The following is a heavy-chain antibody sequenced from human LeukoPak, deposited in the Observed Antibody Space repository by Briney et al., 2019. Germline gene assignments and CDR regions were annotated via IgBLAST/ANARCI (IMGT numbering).Heavy chain of an antibody. Sequence: PSETLSLTCTVSGGSISSYYWSWIRQPAGKGLEWIGRIYTSGSTNYNPSLKSRVTMSVDTSKNQFSLKLSSVTAADTAVYYCVRSGACGGDCYHNWFDPWGQGTLVTVSS. CDR2: IYTSGST. V-gene: IGHV4-4*07. CDR1: GGSISSYY. J-gene: IGHJ5*02. CDR3: VRSGACGGDCYHNWFDP. D-gene: IGHD2-21*01.